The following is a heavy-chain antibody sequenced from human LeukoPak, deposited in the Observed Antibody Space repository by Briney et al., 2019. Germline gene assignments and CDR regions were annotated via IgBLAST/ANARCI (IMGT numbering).Heavy chain of an antibody. J-gene: IGHJ4*02. CDR1: GGSISSYY. CDR2: IYYSGST. V-gene: IGHV4-59*01. CDR3: ARGRQDIVVVPAAIPPSFYY. Sequence: PSETLSLTCTVSGGSISSYYWSWIRQPPGKGLERIGYIYYSGSTNYNPSLKSRVTISVDTSKNQFSLKLSSVTAADTAVYYCARGRQDIVVVPAAIPPSFYYWGQGTLVTVSS. D-gene: IGHD2-2*02.